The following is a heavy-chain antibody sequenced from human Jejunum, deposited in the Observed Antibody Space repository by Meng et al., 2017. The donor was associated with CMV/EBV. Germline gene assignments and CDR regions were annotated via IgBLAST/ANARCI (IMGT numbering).Heavy chain of an antibody. D-gene: IGHD4-17*01. Sequence: EVQLGESGGGLIQPGGSLRLSCRVSGLNVSSNYMTWVRQAPGKGLEWVSVLYNGGSTHYADSVKGRFTISRDNSRNTLYLQMTSLRAEDTAVYYCARGTMTTNFEYWGQGTLVTVSS. J-gene: IGHJ4*02. CDR1: GLNVSSNY. CDR3: ARGTMTTNFEY. V-gene: IGHV3-53*01. CDR2: LYNGGST.